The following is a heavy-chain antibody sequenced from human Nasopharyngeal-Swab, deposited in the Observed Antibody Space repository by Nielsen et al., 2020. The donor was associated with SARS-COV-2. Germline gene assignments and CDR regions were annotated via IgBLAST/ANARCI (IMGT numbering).Heavy chain of an antibody. J-gene: IGHJ4*02. CDR3: ARDPRGPDY. CDR2: ISAYNGRT. Sequence: ASVKVSCKASGYTFTSYGISWVRQAPGQGLEWMGWISAYNGRTYYAQKFQGRFTMTTDTSTSTAYMDLRSLRSDDTAVYYCARDPRGPDYWGQGTLVTVSS. CDR1: GYTFTSYG. V-gene: IGHV1-18*01. D-gene: IGHD6-25*01.